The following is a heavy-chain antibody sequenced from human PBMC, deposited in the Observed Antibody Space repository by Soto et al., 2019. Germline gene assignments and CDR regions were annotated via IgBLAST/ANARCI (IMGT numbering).Heavy chain of an antibody. V-gene: IGHV1-69*12. CDR1: GGTFSSHA. J-gene: IGHJ4*02. CDR2: IIPFFGTP. Sequence: QVHLVQSGAEVKKPGSSVKVSCKASGGTFSSHAFSWVRQAPGQGLEWMGGIIPFFGTPNYAQKFQDRVTITADESTSTAYMELRSLRSDDTAVYYCAKEYGNNLYDFWYYWGQGTLVTVSS. CDR3: AKEYGNNLYDFWYY. D-gene: IGHD3-3*01.